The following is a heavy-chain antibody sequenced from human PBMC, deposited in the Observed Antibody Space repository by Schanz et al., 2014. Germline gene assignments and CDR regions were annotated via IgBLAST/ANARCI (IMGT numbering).Heavy chain of an antibody. CDR3: AKGRFGELSAFDI. J-gene: IGHJ3*02. V-gene: IGHV3-64*04. CDR1: GFTFSIYA. Sequence: VQLAESGGGLVQPGGSLRLSCSASGFTFSIYAMHWVRQAPGKGLEYVSAISHDGYSTYYADSVKGRFTISRDNSKNTLYLQMNSLRAEDTAVYYCAKGRFGELSAFDIWGQGTMVTVSS. CDR2: ISHDGYST. D-gene: IGHD3-10*01.